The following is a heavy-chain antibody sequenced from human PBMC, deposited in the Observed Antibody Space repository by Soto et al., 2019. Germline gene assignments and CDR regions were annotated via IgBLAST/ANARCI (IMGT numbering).Heavy chain of an antibody. CDR3: ARSGVTTVTYNWFDP. J-gene: IGHJ5*02. V-gene: IGHV3-33*01. CDR2: IWYDGSNK. Sequence: ESGGGVVQPGRSLRLSCAASGFTFSSYGMHWVRQAPGKGLEWVAVIWYDGSNKYYADSVKGRFTISRDNSKNTLYLQMNSLRAEDTAVYYCARSGVTTVTYNWFDPWGQGTLVTVSS. CDR1: GFTFSSYG. D-gene: IGHD4-17*01.